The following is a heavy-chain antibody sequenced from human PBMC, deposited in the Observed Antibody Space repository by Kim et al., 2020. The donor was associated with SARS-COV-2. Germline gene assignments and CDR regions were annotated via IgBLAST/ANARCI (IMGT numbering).Heavy chain of an antibody. Sequence: GGSLRLSCAASGFTFSNAWMSWVRQAPGKGLEWVGRIKTKTDGGTVDYAAPVKGRFTITRDDSKNTLYLQMNSLKTEDTAVYYCTMRHITVVRRWFDPWGQGTLVPVSP. D-gene: IGHD3-10*01. CDR1: GFTFSNAW. CDR2: IKTKTDGGTV. J-gene: IGHJ5*02. CDR3: TMRHITVVRRWFDP. V-gene: IGHV3-15*01.